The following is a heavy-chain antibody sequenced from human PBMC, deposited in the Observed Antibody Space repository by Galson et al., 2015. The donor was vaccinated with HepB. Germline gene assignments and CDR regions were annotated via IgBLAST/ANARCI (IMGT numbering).Heavy chain of an antibody. CDR2: ISGYNGDR. CDR1: GYTFINYG. Sequence: SVKVSCKASGYTFINYGISWVRQVPGQGLEWMGWISGYNGDRNYAQEFQGRVTMTTETSTTTAYMELRSLRSDDTAVYYCARGAHVAVVTATLNNWFDPWGQGTLVTVSS. J-gene: IGHJ5*02. V-gene: IGHV1-18*01. D-gene: IGHD2-15*01. CDR3: ARGAHVAVVTATLNNWFDP.